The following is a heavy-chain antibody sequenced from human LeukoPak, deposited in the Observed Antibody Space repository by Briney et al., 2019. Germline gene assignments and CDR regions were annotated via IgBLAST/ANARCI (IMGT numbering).Heavy chain of an antibody. CDR1: GYTFTSYD. CDR3: ARGYRGYSYGYVTTYFDY. J-gene: IGHJ4*02. Sequence: ASVKVSCXASGYTFTSYDINWVRQAIGQGLEWMAWMNPNSGNTGFAQRFQGRVTITRSTSISTAYMELSSLRSEDTAVYYCARGYRGYSYGYVTTYFDYWGQGTLVTVSS. D-gene: IGHD5-18*01. CDR2: MNPNSGNT. V-gene: IGHV1-8*03.